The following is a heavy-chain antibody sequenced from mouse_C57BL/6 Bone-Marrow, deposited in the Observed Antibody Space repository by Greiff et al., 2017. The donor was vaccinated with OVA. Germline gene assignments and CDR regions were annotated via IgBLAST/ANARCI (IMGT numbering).Heavy chain of an antibody. Sequence: EVQLVESGGGLVKPGGSLKLSCAASGFTFSSYAMSWVRQTPEKRLEWVATISDGGSYTYYPDNVKGRFTISRDNAKNNLYLQMSHLKSEDTAMYYWAREKASYYSNSYYFDDWGQGTTLTVSS. CDR3: AREKASYYSNSYYFDD. D-gene: IGHD2-5*01. CDR1: GFTFSSYA. J-gene: IGHJ2*01. CDR2: ISDGGSYT. V-gene: IGHV5-4*01.